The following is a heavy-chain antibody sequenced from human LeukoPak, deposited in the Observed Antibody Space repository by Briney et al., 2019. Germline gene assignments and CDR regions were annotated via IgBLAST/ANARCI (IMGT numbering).Heavy chain of an antibody. Sequence: PGRSLRLSCAASGFTFSSYGMHWVRQAPGKGLEWVAVIWYDGSNKYYADSVKGRFTISRDNSKNTLYLQMNSLRAEDTAVYYCARDWELATYFDYWGQGTLATVS. CDR1: GFTFSSYG. V-gene: IGHV3-33*01. J-gene: IGHJ4*02. D-gene: IGHD1-26*01. CDR2: IWYDGSNK. CDR3: ARDWELATYFDY.